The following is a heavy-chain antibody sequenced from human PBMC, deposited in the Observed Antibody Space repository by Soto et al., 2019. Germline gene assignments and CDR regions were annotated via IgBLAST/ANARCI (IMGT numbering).Heavy chain of an antibody. V-gene: IGHV4-59*01. Sequence: SETLSLSCAVYGGSFCGYYWLWIRQPPGKGLEWIGYIYFYGSTHYKPSLKGRVNISVDEFKNQFSLKLSSVTAVEKAVYYCASFSRSVYFWRGSPPFYGMDVWGQGTTVTVSS. J-gene: IGHJ6*02. CDR1: GGSFCGYY. CDR3: ASFSRSVYFWRGSPPFYGMDV. D-gene: IGHD3-3*01. CDR2: IYFYGST.